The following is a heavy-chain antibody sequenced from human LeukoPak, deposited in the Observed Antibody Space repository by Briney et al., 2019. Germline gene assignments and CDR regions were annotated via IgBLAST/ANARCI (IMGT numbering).Heavy chain of an antibody. CDR3: AREVDTAMVDAFDI. CDR1: GGSISSYY. D-gene: IGHD5-18*01. J-gene: IGHJ3*02. CDR2: IYYSGST. V-gene: IGHV4-59*01. Sequence: SETLSLTCTVSGGSISSYYWSWIRQPPGKGLEWIGYIYYSGSTNYNPSLKGRVTISVDTSKNQFSLKLSSVTAADTAVYYCAREVDTAMVDAFDIWGQGTMVTVSS.